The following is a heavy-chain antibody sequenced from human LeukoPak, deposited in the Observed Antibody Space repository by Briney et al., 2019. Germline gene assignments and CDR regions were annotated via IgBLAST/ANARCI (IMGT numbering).Heavy chain of an antibody. CDR2: IYYSGST. D-gene: IGHD3-10*01. J-gene: IGHJ6*02. CDR1: GGSISSSSYY. CDR3: ARQGPGIWFGEQPKTRFYYYYGMDV. V-gene: IGHV4-39*01. Sequence: SETLSLTCTVSGGSISSSSYYWGWIRQPPGKGLEWIGSIYYSGSTYYNPSLKSRVTISVDTSKTQFSLKLSSVTAADTAVYYCARQGPGIWFGEQPKTRFYYYYGMDVWGQGTTVTVSS.